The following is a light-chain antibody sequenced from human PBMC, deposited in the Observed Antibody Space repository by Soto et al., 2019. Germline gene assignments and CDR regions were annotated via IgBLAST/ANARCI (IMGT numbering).Light chain of an antibody. J-gene: IGLJ2*01. CDR1: SSNIGSNT. V-gene: IGLV1-44*01. CDR3: AAWDDSLNGVV. CDR2: RNN. Sequence: QSVLTQPPSGSGNPGQRVTISCSGSSSNIGSNTVNWYQQLPGTAPKLLIYRNNQRPSGVPDRFSGSKSGTSASLAISGLQSEDEADYYCAAWDDSLNGVVFGGGTKLTVL.